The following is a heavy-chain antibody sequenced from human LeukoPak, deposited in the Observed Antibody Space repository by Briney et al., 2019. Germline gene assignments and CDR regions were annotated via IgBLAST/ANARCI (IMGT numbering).Heavy chain of an antibody. J-gene: IGHJ4*02. CDR3: ARDIDSSYYFDY. CDR2: IYSSGST. CDR1: GFTVSSNY. D-gene: IGHD3-22*01. Sequence: GGSLRLSCAASGFTVSSNYMSWVRQAPGKGLEWVSVIYSSGSTYYADSVKGRFTISRDNSKNTLYLQMNSLRAEDTAVYYCARDIDSSYYFDYWGQGTLVTVSS. V-gene: IGHV3-66*01.